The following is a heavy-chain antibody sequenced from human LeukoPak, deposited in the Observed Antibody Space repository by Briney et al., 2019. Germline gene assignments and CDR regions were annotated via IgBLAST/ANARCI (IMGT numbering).Heavy chain of an antibody. J-gene: IGHJ3*02. CDR2: IYYSGST. CDR1: GGSISSGDYY. V-gene: IGHV4-30-4*08. D-gene: IGHD2-2*02. Sequence: SQTLSLTCTVSGGSISSGDYYWSWIRQPPGKGLEWIGYIYYSGSTYYNPSLKSRVTISVDTSKNQFSLKLSSVTAADTAVYYCEGVVVPAAIIWDAFDIWGQGTMVTVSS. CDR3: EGVVVPAAIIWDAFDI.